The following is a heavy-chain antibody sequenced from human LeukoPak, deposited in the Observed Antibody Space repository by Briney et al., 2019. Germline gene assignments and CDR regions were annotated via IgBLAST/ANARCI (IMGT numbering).Heavy chain of an antibody. V-gene: IGHV4-59*01. CDR1: GGSISSYY. D-gene: IGHD6-13*01. CDR3: ARGKSWSCFDA. J-gene: IGHJ5*02. Sequence: SETLSLTCTVSGGSISSYYWSWIRQPPGKGPEWIGYIHYSGSTNYNPSLRSRGTISVDTSKNQFSLKLSSVTAADTAVYYCARGKSWSCFDAWGEGGLVTVSS. CDR2: IHYSGST.